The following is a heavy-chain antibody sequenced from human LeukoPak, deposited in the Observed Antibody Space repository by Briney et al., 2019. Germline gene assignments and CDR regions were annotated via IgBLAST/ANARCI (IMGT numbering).Heavy chain of an antibody. CDR2: IYYSGST. J-gene: IGHJ4*02. Sequence: SETLSLTCTVSGGSISSGGYDWSWIRQHPGKGLEWIGYIYYSGSTYYNPSLKSRVTLSVDTSKNQFSLKLSSVTAADTAVYYCARVNFDWLYATFDYWGQGTLVTVSS. CDR3: ARVNFDWLYATFDY. V-gene: IGHV4-31*03. CDR1: GGSISSGGYD. D-gene: IGHD3-9*01.